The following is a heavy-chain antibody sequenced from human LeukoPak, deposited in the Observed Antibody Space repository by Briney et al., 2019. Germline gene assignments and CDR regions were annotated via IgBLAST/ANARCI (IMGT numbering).Heavy chain of an antibody. CDR1: GFTFSSYA. CDR2: ISGSGGST. D-gene: IGHD1-26*01. CDR3: ASRVGASGQARHKYFDY. J-gene: IGHJ4*02. V-gene: IGHV3-23*01. Sequence: GGSLRLSCAASGFTFSSYAMSWVRQAPGKGLEWVSAISGSGGSTYYADSVKGRFTISRDNAKNSLYLQMNSLRAEDTAVYYCASRVGASGQARHKYFDYWGQGTLVTVSS.